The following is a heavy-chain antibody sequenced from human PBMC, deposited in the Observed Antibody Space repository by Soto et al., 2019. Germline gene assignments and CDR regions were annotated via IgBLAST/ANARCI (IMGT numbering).Heavy chain of an antibody. CDR1: GFTFSSYG. J-gene: IGHJ6*02. Sequence: PGGSLRLSCADSGFTFSSYGMHWVRQAPGKGLEWVAVISYDGSEKHYVDSVKGRFTISRDNAKNSLYLQMNSLRDEDTAVYYCARDREVQLWFHYYFGMDVWGQGATVTVSS. D-gene: IGHD5-18*01. CDR3: ARDREVQLWFHYYFGMDV. CDR2: ISYDGSEK. V-gene: IGHV3-30*03.